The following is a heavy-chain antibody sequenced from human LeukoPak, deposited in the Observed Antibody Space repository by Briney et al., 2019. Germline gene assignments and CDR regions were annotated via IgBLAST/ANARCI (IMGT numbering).Heavy chain of an antibody. J-gene: IGHJ5*02. D-gene: IGHD2-2*01. CDR1: GYTFTGYY. Sequence: ASVKVSCKASGYTFTGYYIHWVRQAPGRGLEWMGWINPNSGATKYAQKFQGRVTMTRDTSISTAYMEVSRLRFDDTAVYYCARDGGWYQLLWWFDPWGQGTLVTVSS. V-gene: IGHV1-2*02. CDR3: ARDGGWYQLLWWFDP. CDR2: INPNSGAT.